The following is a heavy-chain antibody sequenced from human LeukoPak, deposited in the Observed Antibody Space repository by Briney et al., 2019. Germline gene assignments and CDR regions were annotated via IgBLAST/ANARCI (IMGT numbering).Heavy chain of an antibody. CDR2: IYSSGST. J-gene: IGHJ4*02. CDR1: GGSISSYY. Sequence: PSQTLSLTCIVSGGSISSYYWSWIRQPPGKGLEWIGYIYSSGSTDYNPSLKSRATISLDTSNHQFSLKLTSVTAADTAVYYCARHVGIHLWSLYFDYWGQGSLVTVSS. CDR3: ARHVGIHLWSLYFDY. V-gene: IGHV4-59*08. D-gene: IGHD5-18*01.